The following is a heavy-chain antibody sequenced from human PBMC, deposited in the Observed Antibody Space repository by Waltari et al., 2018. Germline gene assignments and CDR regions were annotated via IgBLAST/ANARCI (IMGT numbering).Heavy chain of an antibody. D-gene: IGHD1-26*01. V-gene: IGHV3-21*01. CDR2: ISSSSSYI. Sequence: EVQLVESGGGLIQPGGSLRLSCAASGFTVSSNYMSWVRQAPGKGLEWVSSISSSSSYIYYADSVKGRFTISRDNAKNSLYLQMNSLRAEDTAVYYCARDLVVGATSGWFDPWGQGTLVTVSS. J-gene: IGHJ5*02. CDR3: ARDLVVGATSGWFDP. CDR1: GFTVSSNY.